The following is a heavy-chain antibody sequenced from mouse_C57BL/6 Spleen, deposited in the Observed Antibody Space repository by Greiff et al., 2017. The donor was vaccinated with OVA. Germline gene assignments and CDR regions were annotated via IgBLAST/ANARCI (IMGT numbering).Heavy chain of an antibody. D-gene: IGHD2-4*01. CDR2: IDPETGGT. Sequence: QVQLQQSGAELVRPGASVTLSCKASGYTFTDYEMHWVKQTPVHGLEWIGAIDPETGGTAYNQKFTGKAILTADKSSSTAYMELRSLTSVYSAVYYCTRRGLRCAMDYWGQGTSVTVSS. CDR3: TRRGLRCAMDY. J-gene: IGHJ4*01. V-gene: IGHV1-15*01. CDR1: GYTFTDYE.